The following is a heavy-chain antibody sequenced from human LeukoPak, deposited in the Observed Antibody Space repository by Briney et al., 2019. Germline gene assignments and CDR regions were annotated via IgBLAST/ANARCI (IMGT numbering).Heavy chain of an antibody. CDR3: AKGVVGVTSPNSLDY. J-gene: IGHJ4*02. Sequence: GGSLRLSCAAPGVTFSTYAMTWVRQTPGKGLEWVSAITGSGVSTFYADSVKGRFTISRDNSKNTLFLQMNSLRAEDTAVYYCAKGVVGVTSPNSLDYWGQGTLVTVSS. D-gene: IGHD1-26*01. CDR1: GVTFSTYA. V-gene: IGHV3-23*01. CDR2: ITGSGVST.